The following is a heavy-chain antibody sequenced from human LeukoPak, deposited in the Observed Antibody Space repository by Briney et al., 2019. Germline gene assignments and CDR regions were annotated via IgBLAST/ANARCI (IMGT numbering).Heavy chain of an antibody. J-gene: IGHJ1*01. Sequence: SETLSLTCTVSGGSISTSNYYWGWIRQPPGKGLGWIGNIFYSGSTYYNPSLKSRVTISIDTSKNQFSLKLSSVTAADTAFYYCARYLDYGGNSRVFEHWGQGTLVTVSS. CDR2: IFYSGST. D-gene: IGHD4-23*01. CDR3: ARYLDYGGNSRVFEH. V-gene: IGHV4-39*01. CDR1: GGSISTSNYY.